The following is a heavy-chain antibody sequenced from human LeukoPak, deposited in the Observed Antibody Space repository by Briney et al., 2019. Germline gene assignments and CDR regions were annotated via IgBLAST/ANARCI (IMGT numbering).Heavy chain of an antibody. CDR1: GGSISSYY. D-gene: IGHD3-9*01. CDR2: VFYTGST. CDR3: ARTTGRGVDDAFDI. J-gene: IGHJ3*02. Sequence: PSETLSLTCTVSGGSISSYYWTWIRQPPGKGLEWIGYVFYTGSTNYNPSLKSRVTISVDTSKNQFSLRLSSMTAADTAVYYCARTTGRGVDDAFDIWGQGTILTVSS. V-gene: IGHV4-59*08.